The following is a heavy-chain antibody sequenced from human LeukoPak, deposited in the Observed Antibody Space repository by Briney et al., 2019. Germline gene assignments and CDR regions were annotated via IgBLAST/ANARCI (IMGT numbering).Heavy chain of an antibody. CDR1: GGSISSYY. D-gene: IGHD2-2*01. CDR3: ARGNYVVPAALNWFDP. Sequence: SETLSLTCTVSGGSISSYYWSWIRQPPGKGLEWIGYIYYSGSTNYNPSLKSRVTISVDTSKNQFSLKLSSVTAADTAVYYCARGNYVVPAALNWFDPWGQGTLVTVSS. CDR2: IYYSGST. J-gene: IGHJ5*02. V-gene: IGHV4-59*12.